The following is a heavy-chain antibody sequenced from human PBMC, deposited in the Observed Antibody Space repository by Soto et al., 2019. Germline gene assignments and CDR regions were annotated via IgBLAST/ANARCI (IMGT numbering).Heavy chain of an antibody. Sequence: EVQLLESGGGLVQPGGSLRLSCAASGFTFNTYVMNWVRQAPGKGLEWVSTISYSADKTHYADSVKGRFTISRDNCRDTLFLQTNSQRADNAALYYCARRARTATTNWGAFDVWGQGTMVTVSS. CDR1: GFTFNTYV. V-gene: IGHV3-23*01. D-gene: IGHD1-7*01. J-gene: IGHJ3*01. CDR3: ARRARTATTNWGAFDV. CDR2: ISYSADKT.